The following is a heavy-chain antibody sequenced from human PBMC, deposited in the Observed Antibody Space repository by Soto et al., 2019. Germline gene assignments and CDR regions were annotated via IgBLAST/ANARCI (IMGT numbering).Heavy chain of an antibody. D-gene: IGHD6-13*01. V-gene: IGHV3-7*05. J-gene: IGHJ3*02. Sequence: EVQLEESGGDLVQPGGSLRLSCAASGFTLSAYWMTWVRQAPGKGLEWVANINRDGSKKSYLDSVRGRFTISRDNGGNSLSLQMDSLRADDTALCYCARDASAGSSSLYLEAFENWGQGTMVTVSS. CDR2: INRDGSKK. CDR3: ARDASAGSSSLYLEAFEN. CDR1: GFTLSAYW.